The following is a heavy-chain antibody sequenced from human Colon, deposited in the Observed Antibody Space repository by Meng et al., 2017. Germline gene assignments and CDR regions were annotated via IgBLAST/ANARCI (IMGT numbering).Heavy chain of an antibody. CDR1: GFTFRDYY. CDR2: ISTTGSIA. CDR3: TGDTAMVRLGY. Sequence: RVGVGGGRLKPEGPLGSSWSASGFTFRDYYMAWIRQSPGKGLEWVSYISTTGSIAYYADSVKGRFTISRDNAKNSVYLQMNSLKTEDTAVYYCTGDTAMVRLGYWGQGTLVTVSS. D-gene: IGHD5-18*01. V-gene: IGHV3-11*01. J-gene: IGHJ4*02.